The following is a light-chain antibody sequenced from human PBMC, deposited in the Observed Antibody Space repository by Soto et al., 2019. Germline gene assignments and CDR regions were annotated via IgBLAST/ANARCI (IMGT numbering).Light chain of an antibody. Sequence: QSALTQPASVSGSPGHSITISCTGTISNIGSYNLVSWYQQHPGKVPKLMIYEDSKRPSGVSNRFSGSKSGYTASLTISGLQAEDEADYYCCSFAGSSYYVFGTGTKLTVL. V-gene: IGLV2-23*01. CDR3: CSFAGSSYYV. CDR2: EDS. J-gene: IGLJ1*01. CDR1: ISNIGSYNL.